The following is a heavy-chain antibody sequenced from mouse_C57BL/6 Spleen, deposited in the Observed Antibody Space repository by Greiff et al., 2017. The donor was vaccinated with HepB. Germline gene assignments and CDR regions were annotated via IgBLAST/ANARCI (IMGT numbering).Heavy chain of an antibody. Sequence: QVQLQQPGAELVKPGASVKLSCKASGYTFTSYWMHWVKQRPGQGLEWIGMIHPNSGSTNYNEKFKSKGTLTVDKSSSTAYMQLSSLTSEDSAVYYCARLYDGSYYYAMDYWGQGTSVTVSS. D-gene: IGHD2-3*01. J-gene: IGHJ4*01. V-gene: IGHV1-64*01. CDR3: ARLYDGSYYYAMDY. CDR1: GYTFTSYW. CDR2: IHPNSGST.